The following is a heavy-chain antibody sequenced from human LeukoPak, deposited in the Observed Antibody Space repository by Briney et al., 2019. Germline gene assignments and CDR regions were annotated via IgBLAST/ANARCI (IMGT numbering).Heavy chain of an antibody. CDR2: IIPIFGTA. Sequence: GASVKVSCKASGGTFSSYAISWVRQAPGQGLEWMGGIIPIFGTANYAQKFQGRVTITADESTSTAYMELSSLRSEDTAVYYCARDVERGYSGYEGFDPWGQGTLVTVSS. CDR3: ARDVERGYSGYEGFDP. J-gene: IGHJ5*02. V-gene: IGHV1-69*13. CDR1: GGTFSSYA. D-gene: IGHD5-12*01.